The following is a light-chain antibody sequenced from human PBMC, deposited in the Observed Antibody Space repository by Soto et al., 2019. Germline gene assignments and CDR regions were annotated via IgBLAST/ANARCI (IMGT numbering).Light chain of an antibody. Sequence: QSVLTQPASVSGSPGQSITISCAGTSSDVGRYTYVSWYQQHPGKAPKFIIYDVYNRPSGVFNRFSGSKSGNTASLTISGLQAEDEADYYCTSYTSTSTPYVFGGGTKVTVL. J-gene: IGLJ1*01. CDR3: TSYTSTSTPYV. V-gene: IGLV2-14*01. CDR1: SSDVGRYTY. CDR2: DVY.